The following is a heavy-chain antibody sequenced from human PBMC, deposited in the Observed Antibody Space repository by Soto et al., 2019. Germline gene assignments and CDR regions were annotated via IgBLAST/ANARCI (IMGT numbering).Heavy chain of an antibody. CDR1: GFTFTSYA. J-gene: IGHJ4*02. V-gene: IGHV3-23*01. D-gene: IGHD6-13*01. CDR2: ISGSGGTT. Sequence: PGGSLRLSCAASGFTFTSYAMSWVRQAPGKGLEWVSVISGSGGTTYYADSVKGRFIISRDNSKNTLYLQMNSLRAEDTAVYYCAKVSSSWYAGFFDLWGQGTLVTVAS. CDR3: AKVSSSWYAGFFDL.